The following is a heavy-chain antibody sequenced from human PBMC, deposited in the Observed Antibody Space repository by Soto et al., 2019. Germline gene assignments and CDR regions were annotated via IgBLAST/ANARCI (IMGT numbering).Heavy chain of an antibody. CDR1: GFTVSSNY. D-gene: IGHD3-22*01. CDR3: ARDSGGDSSGYYGRDDAFDI. V-gene: IGHV3-66*01. J-gene: IGHJ3*02. CDR2: IYSGGST. Sequence: PGGSLRLSCAASGFTVSSNYMSWVRQAPGKGLEWVSVIYSGGSTYHADSVKGRFTISRDNSKNTLYLQMNSLRAEDTAVYYCARDSGGDSSGYYGRDDAFDIWGQVTMVTVSS.